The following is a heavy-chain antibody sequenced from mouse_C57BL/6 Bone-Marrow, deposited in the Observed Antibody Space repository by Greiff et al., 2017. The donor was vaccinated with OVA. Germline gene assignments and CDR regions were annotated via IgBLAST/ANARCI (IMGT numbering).Heavy chain of an antibody. CDR2: IWSGGST. D-gene: IGHD2-3*01. Sequence: VQLQQSGPGLVQPSQSLSITCTVSGFSLTSYGVHWVRQSPGKGLEWLGVIWSGGSTDYNAAFISRLSISKDNSKSQVFFKMNSLQADDTAIYYCARRGDGYYDAMDYWGQGTSVTVSS. CDR3: ARRGDGYYDAMDY. J-gene: IGHJ4*01. V-gene: IGHV2-2*01. CDR1: GFSLTSYG.